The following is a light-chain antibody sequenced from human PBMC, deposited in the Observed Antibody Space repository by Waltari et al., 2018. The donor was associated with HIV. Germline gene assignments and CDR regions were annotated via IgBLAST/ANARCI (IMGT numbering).Light chain of an antibody. CDR1: QNVDSW. V-gene: IGKV1-5*03. CDR3: QQYNSDFYT. Sequence: IPMTQSPSILSASVGDRVTITCRASQNVDSWLAWYQQRPGKAPKLLIYKASTLQYGVPARFTGSGSGTNFTLTINSLHPDDFATYYCQQYNSDFYTFGLGTRLDLK. CDR2: KAS. J-gene: IGKJ2*01.